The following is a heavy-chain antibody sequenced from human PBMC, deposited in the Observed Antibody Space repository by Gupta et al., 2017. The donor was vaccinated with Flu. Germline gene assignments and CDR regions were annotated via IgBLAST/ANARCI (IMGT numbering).Heavy chain of an antibody. CDR2: IYYSGST. CDR1: GGSISSYY. Sequence: QVQLQESGPGLVKPSETLSLTCTVSGGSISSYYWSWIRQPPGKGLEWIGYIYYSGSTNYNPSLKSRVTISVDTSKNQFSLKLSSVTAADTAVYYCARGGEYSGYDHYGMDVWGQGTTVTVSS. CDR3: ARGGEYSGYDHYGMDV. V-gene: IGHV4-59*08. D-gene: IGHD5-12*01. J-gene: IGHJ6*02.